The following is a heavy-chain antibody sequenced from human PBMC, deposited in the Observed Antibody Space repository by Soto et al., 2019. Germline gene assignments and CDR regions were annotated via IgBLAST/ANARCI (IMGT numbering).Heavy chain of an antibody. CDR3: AKGGITGTTSGFDI. CDR1: RFFFHVDS. V-gene: IGHV3-43*01. Sequence: PAVSLRLFLSSSRFFFHVDSMTWFCQATGKGLEWVSLISWDGGSTYYADSVKGRFTISRDNSKNSLYLQMNSLRTEDTALYYCAKGGITGTTSGFDIWGQGKMLT. J-gene: IGHJ3*02. D-gene: IGHD1-20*01. CDR2: ISWDGGST.